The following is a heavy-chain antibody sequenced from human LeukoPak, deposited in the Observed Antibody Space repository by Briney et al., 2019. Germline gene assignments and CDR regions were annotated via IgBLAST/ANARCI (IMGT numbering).Heavy chain of an antibody. D-gene: IGHD3-22*01. CDR3: GRDATYDSSGYGDY. J-gene: IGHJ4*02. Sequence: SETLSLTCTVSGGSLSSYHWSWIRQPAGKGLEYIGRVHSSGSTNYNPSLKGRVTMSVDTSKNQLSLKLSSVTAADTALYYCGRDATYDSSGYGDYWGQGTLVTVSS. V-gene: IGHV4-4*07. CDR2: VHSSGST. CDR1: GGSLSSYH.